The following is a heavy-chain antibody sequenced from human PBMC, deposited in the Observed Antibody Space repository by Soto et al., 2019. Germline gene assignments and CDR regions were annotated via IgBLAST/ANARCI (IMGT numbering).Heavy chain of an antibody. CDR2: ISYDGSNK. V-gene: IGHV3-30-3*01. D-gene: IGHD2-15*01. J-gene: IGHJ3*02. CDR3: AREHGGPPGLVVAATRDAFDI. CDR1: GFTFSSYA. Sequence: QVQLVESGGGVVQPGRSLRLSCAASGFTFSSYAMHWVRQAPGKGLEWVAVISYDGSNKYYADSVKGRFTISRDNSKNTLYLQMNSLRAEDTAVYYCAREHGGPPGLVVAATRDAFDIWGQGTMVTVSS.